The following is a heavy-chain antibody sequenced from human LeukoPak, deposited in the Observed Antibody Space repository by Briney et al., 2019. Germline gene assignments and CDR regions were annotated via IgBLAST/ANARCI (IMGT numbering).Heavy chain of an antibody. V-gene: IGHV3-30-3*01. Sequence: GGSLRLSCAASRFSFTSYAMHWVRQAPGKGLEWVAVISYDGSNKYYADSVKGRFTIPRDNSKNTLYLQMNSLRAEDTAVYYCARVGTNAEFDYWGQGTLVTVSS. J-gene: IGHJ4*02. CDR2: ISYDGSNK. CDR1: RFSFTSYA. CDR3: ARVGTNAEFDY. D-gene: IGHD1-1*01.